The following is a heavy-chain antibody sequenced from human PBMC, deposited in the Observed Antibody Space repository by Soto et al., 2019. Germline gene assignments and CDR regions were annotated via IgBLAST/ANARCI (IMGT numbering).Heavy chain of an antibody. D-gene: IGHD4-17*01. J-gene: IGHJ4*02. CDR2: IYYSGST. V-gene: IGHV4-59*01. Sequence: VQLQESGPGLVKPSETLSLTCTVSGGSISSYYWSWIWQPPGKGLEWIGYIYYSGSTNYNPSLKSRVTISVDTSKNQFSLKLSSVTAADTDVYYCARLVDYGDKMGLFDYWGQGTLVIVSS. CDR3: ARLVDYGDKMGLFDY. CDR1: GGSISSYY.